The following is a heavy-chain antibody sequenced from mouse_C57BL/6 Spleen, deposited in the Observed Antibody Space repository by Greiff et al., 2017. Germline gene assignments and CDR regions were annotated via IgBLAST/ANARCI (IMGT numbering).Heavy chain of an antibody. CDR2: IDPSDSYT. V-gene: IGHV1-69*01. J-gene: IGHJ3*01. Sequence: QVQLQQSGAELVMPGASVKLSCKASGYTFTSYWMHWVKQRPGQGLEWIVEIDPSDSYTNYNQKFKCKSTLTVDKSSSTAYMQLSSLTSEDSAVYYCAANYGLAYWGQGTLVTVSA. D-gene: IGHD2-2*01. CDR3: AANYGLAY. CDR1: GYTFTSYW.